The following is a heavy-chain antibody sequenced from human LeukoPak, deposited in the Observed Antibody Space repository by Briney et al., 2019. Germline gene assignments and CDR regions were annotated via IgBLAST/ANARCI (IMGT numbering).Heavy chain of an antibody. Sequence: GGSLRLSCAASGFTFSSYNMNWVRQAPGKGLEWVSSISSSSSYIYYADSLKGRFTISRDNAKNSLFLQMNSLRAEDTAVYYCARVYTYGSPTSYLDYWGQGTLVTVPS. CDR3: ARVYTYGSPTSYLDY. V-gene: IGHV3-21*01. CDR1: GFTFSSYN. J-gene: IGHJ4*02. CDR2: ISSSSSYI. D-gene: IGHD5-18*01.